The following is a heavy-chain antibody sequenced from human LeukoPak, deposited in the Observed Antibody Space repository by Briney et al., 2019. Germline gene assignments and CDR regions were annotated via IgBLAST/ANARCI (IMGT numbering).Heavy chain of an antibody. V-gene: IGHV1-69*05. Sequence: GASVKVSCKASGGTFSSYAISWVRQAPGQGLEWMGGIIPIFGTANYAQKFQGRVTITRNTSISTAYMELSSLRSEDTAVYYCARMARGSGYDYWGQGTLVTVSS. CDR2: IIPIFGTA. J-gene: IGHJ4*02. CDR3: ARMARGSGYDY. CDR1: GGTFSSYA. D-gene: IGHD3-22*01.